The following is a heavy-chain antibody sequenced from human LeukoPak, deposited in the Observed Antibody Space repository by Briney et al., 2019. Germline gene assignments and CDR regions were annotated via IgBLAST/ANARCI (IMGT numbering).Heavy chain of an antibody. V-gene: IGHV3-21*01. D-gene: IGHD4-17*01. Sequence: PGGSLRLSCAASGFTFSTYSMNWVRQAPGKGLEWVSSISSSSTYIYYAGSVKGRLSISRDNAKNSLYLQMNSLRVEHTAVYYCALTTVSEGFDDWGQGTLVTVSS. CDR3: ALTTVSEGFDD. CDR1: GFTFSTYS. CDR2: ISSSSTYI. J-gene: IGHJ4*02.